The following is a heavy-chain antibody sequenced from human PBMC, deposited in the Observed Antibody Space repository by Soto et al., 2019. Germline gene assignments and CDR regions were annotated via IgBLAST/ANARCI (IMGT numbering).Heavy chain of an antibody. CDR3: ANIRGYSGYDAPISYLYGMDV. CDR2: TWYDGSKQ. D-gene: IGHD5-12*01. V-gene: IGHV3-33*06. CDR1: GFTFSNYG. Sequence: QVQLVESGGGVVQPGRSLKLSCAASGFTFSNYGMHWVRQAPGKGLQWVAFTWYDGSKQHYADSVKGRFTISRDNSRNALYLQRNSLRVDDTGVYYCANIRGYSGYDAPISYLYGMDVWGQGTTVTVSS. J-gene: IGHJ6*02.